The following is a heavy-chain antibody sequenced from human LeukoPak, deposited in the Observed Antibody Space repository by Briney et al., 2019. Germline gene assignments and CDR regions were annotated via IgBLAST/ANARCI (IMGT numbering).Heavy chain of an antibody. CDR3: AGLHCSITSCFPLY. J-gene: IGHJ4*02. Sequence: GASVKVSCKASGYTFTSYGISWVRQAPGQGLEWMGWISAYNGNTNYAQKLQGRVTMTTDTSTSTAYMELRSLRSDDTAVYYCAGLHCSITSCFPLYWGQGTLVTVSS. D-gene: IGHD2-2*01. V-gene: IGHV1-18*04. CDR2: ISAYNGNT. CDR1: GYTFTSYG.